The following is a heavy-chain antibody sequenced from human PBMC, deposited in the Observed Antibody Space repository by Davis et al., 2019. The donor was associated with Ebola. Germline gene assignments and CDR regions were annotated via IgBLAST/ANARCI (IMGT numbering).Heavy chain of an antibody. CDR3: ARMSGYSYGYFWGGFDY. Sequence: PGGSLRLSCAASGFTFSSYAMSWVRQAPGKGLEWVSAISGSGGSTYYADSVKGRFTISRDNSKNTLYLQMNSLRAEDTAVYYCARMSGYSYGYFWGGFDYWGQGTLVTVSS. D-gene: IGHD5-18*01. J-gene: IGHJ4*02. V-gene: IGHV3-23*01. CDR1: GFTFSSYA. CDR2: ISGSGGST.